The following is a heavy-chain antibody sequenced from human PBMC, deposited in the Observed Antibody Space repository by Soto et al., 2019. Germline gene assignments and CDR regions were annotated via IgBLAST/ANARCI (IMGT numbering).Heavy chain of an antibody. D-gene: IGHD6-13*01. CDR3: AREYSSSWYSFLGYFDY. J-gene: IGHJ4*02. CDR1: GFTFSSYS. V-gene: IGHV3-30-3*01. CDR2: ISYDGSNK. Sequence: LRLSCAASGFTFSSYSMHWVRQAPCKGLEWVAVISYDGSNKYYADSVKGRFTISRDNSKNTLYLQMNSLRAEDTAVYYCAREYSSSWYSFLGYFDYWGQGTLVTVSS.